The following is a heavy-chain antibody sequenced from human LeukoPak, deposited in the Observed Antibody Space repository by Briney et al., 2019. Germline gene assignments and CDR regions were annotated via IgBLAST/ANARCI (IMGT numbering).Heavy chain of an antibody. V-gene: IGHV1-18*01. J-gene: IGHJ4*02. CDR3: ARGPASGYSYGSGADY. D-gene: IGHD5-18*01. CDR2: ISAYNGNT. CDR1: GYTFTSYG. Sequence: ASVKVSCKASGYTFTSYGISWVRQAPRQGLEWMGWISAYNGNTNYAQKLQGRVTMTTDTSTSTAYVELRSLRSDDTAVYYCARGPASGYSYGSGADYWGQGTLVTVSS.